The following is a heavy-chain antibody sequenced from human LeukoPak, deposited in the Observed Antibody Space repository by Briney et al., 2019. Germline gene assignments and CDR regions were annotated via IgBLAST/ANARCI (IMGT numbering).Heavy chain of an antibody. CDR3: ARHIGGGIEDMDV. CDR1: GGSIGTYY. J-gene: IGHJ6*03. CDR2: IYVTGST. Sequence: PSETLSLTCTVAGGSIGTYYWSWIRQSPGKGLEWIGYIYVTGSTRYNPYLQSRVTISVDTSRNQFFLKMGSVTAADTAAYYCARHIGGGIEDMDVWGKGTKVTVSS. D-gene: IGHD3-16*02. V-gene: IGHV4-59*08.